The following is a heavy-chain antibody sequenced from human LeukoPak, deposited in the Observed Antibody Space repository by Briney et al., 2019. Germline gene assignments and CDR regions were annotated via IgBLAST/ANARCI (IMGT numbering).Heavy chain of an antibody. D-gene: IGHD3-22*01. Sequence: PSETLSLTCAVYGGSFSGYYWSWIRQPPGKGLEWIGEINHSGSTNYNPSLKSRVTISVDTSKNQFSLKLSSVIAADTAVYHCARSKDGSGFAAYWGQGTQVTVSS. CDR2: INHSGST. J-gene: IGHJ4*02. CDR1: GGSFSGYY. V-gene: IGHV4-34*01. CDR3: ARSKDGSGFAAY.